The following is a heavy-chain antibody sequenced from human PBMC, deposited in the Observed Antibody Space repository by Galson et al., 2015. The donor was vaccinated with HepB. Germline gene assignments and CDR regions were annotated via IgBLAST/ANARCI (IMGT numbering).Heavy chain of an antibody. CDR3: ARSLRYFDWPSRCGMDV. J-gene: IGHJ6*02. Sequence: SLRLSCAASGFTFSSYGMHWVRQAPGKGLEWVAVIWYDGSNKYYAGSVKGRFTISRDNSKNTLYLQMNSLRAEDTAVYYCARSLRYFDWPSRCGMDVWGQGTTVTVSS. V-gene: IGHV3-33*01. CDR2: IWYDGSNK. CDR1: GFTFSSYG. D-gene: IGHD3-9*01.